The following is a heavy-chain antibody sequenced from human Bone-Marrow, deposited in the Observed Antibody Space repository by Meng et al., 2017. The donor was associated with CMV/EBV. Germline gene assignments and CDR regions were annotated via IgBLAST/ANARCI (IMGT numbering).Heavy chain of an antibody. CDR1: GFTFSSYG. Sequence: GGSLRLSCVASGFTFSSYGMHWVRQAPGKGLEWVAVISYDGSNKYYADSVKGRFTISRDNSKNTLYLQMNSLRAEDTAVYYCARTAYSYELWGSYGMDVWGQGTTVTVSS. CDR2: ISYDGSNK. CDR3: ARTAYSYELWGSYGMDV. D-gene: IGHD5-18*01. V-gene: IGHV3-30*19. J-gene: IGHJ6*02.